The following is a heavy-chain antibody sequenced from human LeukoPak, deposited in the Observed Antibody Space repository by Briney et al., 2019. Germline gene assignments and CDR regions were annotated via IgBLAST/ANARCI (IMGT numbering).Heavy chain of an antibody. CDR2: INAGNGNT. V-gene: IGHV1-3*01. CDR1: GYTFTSYA. Sequence: ASVKVSCKASGYTFTSYAIHWVRQAPGQRLEWMGWINAGNGNTKYSQKFQGRVTMTRDTSTSTVYMELSSLRSEDTAVYYCARARGSGCPGYWGQGTLVTVSS. CDR3: ARARGSGCPGY. J-gene: IGHJ4*02. D-gene: IGHD6-19*01.